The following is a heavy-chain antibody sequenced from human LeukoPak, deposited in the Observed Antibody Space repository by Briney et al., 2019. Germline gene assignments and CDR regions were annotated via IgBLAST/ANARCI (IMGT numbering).Heavy chain of an antibody. D-gene: IGHD6-19*01. Sequence: SETLSLTCAVYGGSFSGYYWSWIRQPPGKGLEWIGEINHSGSTNYNPSLKSRVTISVDTSKNQFSLKLSSVTAADTAVYYCARGRVSGWYSMYYFDYWGQGTLVTVSS. CDR2: INHSGST. CDR1: GGSFSGYY. J-gene: IGHJ4*02. V-gene: IGHV4-34*01. CDR3: ARGRVSGWYSMYYFDY.